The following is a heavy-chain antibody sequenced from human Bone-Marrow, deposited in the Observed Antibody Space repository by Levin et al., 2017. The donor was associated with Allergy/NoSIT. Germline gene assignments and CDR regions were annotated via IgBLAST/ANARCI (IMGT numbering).Heavy chain of an antibody. CDR3: AKWGCSSTSCPLDY. D-gene: IGHD2-2*01. CDR1: GFTFSSYG. Sequence: GGSLRLSCAASGFTFSSYGMHWVRQAPGKGLEWVAVISYDGSNKYYADSVKGRFTISRDNSKNTLYLQMNSLRAEDTAVYYCAKWGCSSTSCPLDYWGQGTLVTVSS. CDR2: ISYDGSNK. J-gene: IGHJ4*02. V-gene: IGHV3-30*18.